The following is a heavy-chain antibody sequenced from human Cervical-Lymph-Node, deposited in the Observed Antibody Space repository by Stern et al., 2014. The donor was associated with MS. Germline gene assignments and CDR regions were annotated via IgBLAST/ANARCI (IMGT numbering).Heavy chain of an antibody. Sequence: EVQLVESGGGLVQPGGSLRLSCVASGFTFRNYWMHWVRQGPGKGLVWVARINRDGTTITHADSVKGRFTISRDNAKNTRYLQMNSRRVEDTAVYYCTKDTYGPEDYWGQGTSVTVSS. V-gene: IGHV3-74*03. CDR2: INRDGTTI. D-gene: IGHD3-10*01. J-gene: IGHJ4*02. CDR1: GFTFRNYW. CDR3: TKDTYGPEDY.